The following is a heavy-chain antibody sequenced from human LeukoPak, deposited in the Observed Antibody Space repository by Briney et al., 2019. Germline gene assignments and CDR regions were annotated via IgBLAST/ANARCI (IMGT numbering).Heavy chain of an antibody. D-gene: IGHD6-19*01. J-gene: IGHJ4*02. CDR2: IKSKTDGGTT. V-gene: IGHV3-15*01. Sequence: GGSLRLSCAASGFTFSNAWMSWVRQAPGKGLEWVGRIKSKTDGGTTDYAAPVKGRFTISRDNSKNTLYLQMNSLRAEDTAVYYCARDTSGWFPEAFDYWGQGTLVTVSS. CDR1: GFTFSNAW. CDR3: ARDTSGWFPEAFDY.